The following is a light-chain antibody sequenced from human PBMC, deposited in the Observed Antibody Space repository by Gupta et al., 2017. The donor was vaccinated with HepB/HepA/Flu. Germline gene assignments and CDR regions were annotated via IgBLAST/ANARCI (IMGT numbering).Light chain of an antibody. V-gene: IGLV3-21*03. CDR1: NIRTKS. CDR3: QVWSTSGGV. CDR2: DDT. J-gene: IGLJ1*01. Sequence: SYLLTQSPSVSVAPGKTARITCGGNNIRTKSVHWYQQKPGQAPVLVVYDDTDRPSGIPERFSGSNSGNTATLTISRVEAGDEADYYCQVWSTSGGVFGTGTKVTVL.